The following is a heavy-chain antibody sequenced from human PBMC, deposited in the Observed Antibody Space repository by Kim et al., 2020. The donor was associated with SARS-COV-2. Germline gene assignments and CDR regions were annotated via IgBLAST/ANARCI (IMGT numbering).Heavy chain of an antibody. CDR1: GFTFSSYW. CDR3: ARDPKSAGRSASGYDVVGY. V-gene: IGHV3-7*01. CDR2: IKQDGSEK. D-gene: IGHD5-12*01. Sequence: GGSLRLSCAASGFTFSSYWMSWVRQAPGKGLEWVANIKQDGSEKYYVDSVKGRFTISRDNAKNSLYLQMNSLRAEDTAVYYCARDPKSAGRSASGYDVVGYWGQGTLVTVSS. J-gene: IGHJ4*02.